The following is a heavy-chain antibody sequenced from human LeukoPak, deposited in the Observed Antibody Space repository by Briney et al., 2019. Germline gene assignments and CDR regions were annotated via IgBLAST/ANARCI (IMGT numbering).Heavy chain of an antibody. CDR2: IYSGGST. V-gene: IGHV3-53*04. CDR1: GFAFSSLS. Sequence: GGSLRLSCVASGFAFSSLSMSWVRQAPGKGLEWVSVIYSGGSTYYADSVKGRFTISRHNSKNTLYLQMNSLRAEDTAVYYCARDSIAAAGGIDYWGQGTLVTVSS. CDR3: ARDSIAAAGGIDY. J-gene: IGHJ4*02. D-gene: IGHD6-13*01.